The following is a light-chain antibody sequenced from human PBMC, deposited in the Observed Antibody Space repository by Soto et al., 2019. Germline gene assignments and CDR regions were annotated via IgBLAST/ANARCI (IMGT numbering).Light chain of an antibody. CDR3: HYYGSSRT. J-gene: IGKJ1*01. CDR2: AAS. CDR1: QSISSY. V-gene: IGKV1-39*01. Sequence: DSQMTHSPSSLSSSVGDSVTITCRASQSISSYLNWYQQKPGKAPKLLIYAASSLQSGVPSRFSGSGSGTDFTLTISRLETEDFAVYYCHYYGSSRTFGQGTKVDI.